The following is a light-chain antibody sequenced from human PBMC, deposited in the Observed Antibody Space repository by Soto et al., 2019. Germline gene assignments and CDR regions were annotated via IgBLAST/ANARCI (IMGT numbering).Light chain of an antibody. CDR3: SSYTSSSTLWV. CDR2: DVS. V-gene: IGLV2-14*01. Sequence: QSALTQPASVSGSPGQSITISCTGTSSDVGGYNYVSWYQQHPGKAPKLMIDDVSNRPSGVSNRFSGSKSGNTASLTISGLQAEDEADYYCSSYTSSSTLWVFGTGTKLTVL. J-gene: IGLJ1*01. CDR1: SSDVGGYNY.